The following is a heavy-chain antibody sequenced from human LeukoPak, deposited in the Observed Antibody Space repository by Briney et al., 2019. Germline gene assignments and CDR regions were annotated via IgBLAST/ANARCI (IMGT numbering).Heavy chain of an antibody. CDR1: GYTFTDYY. V-gene: IGHV1-3*01. CDR3: ARSPGAPPRPSLIAAAGTDWYFDL. J-gene: IGHJ2*01. CDR2: INAGNGNT. Sequence: GASVKVSCKASGYTFTDYYMHWVRQAPGQRLEWMGWINAGNGNTKYSQKFQGRVTITRDTSASTAYMELSSLRSEDTAVYYCARSPGAPPRPSLIAAAGTDWYFDLWGRGTLVTVSS. D-gene: IGHD6-13*01.